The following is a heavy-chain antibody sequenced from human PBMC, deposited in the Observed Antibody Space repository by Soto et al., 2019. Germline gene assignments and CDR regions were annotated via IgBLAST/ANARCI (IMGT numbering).Heavy chain of an antibody. CDR1: GFDVSTKY. CDR2: IYSGGSA. V-gene: IGHV3-53*01. D-gene: IGHD5-12*01. CDR3: ACDYDGLYSFDF. J-gene: IGHJ4*02. Sequence: EVQLMESGGGSIQLGGSLRLSCAASGFDVSTKYMNWVRQAPGKGLEWVSVIYSGGSAYYADSVKGRFTISRDNYKNTLYLQMDSLRAEDTAVYYCACDYDGLYSFDFWGQGTLVTVSS.